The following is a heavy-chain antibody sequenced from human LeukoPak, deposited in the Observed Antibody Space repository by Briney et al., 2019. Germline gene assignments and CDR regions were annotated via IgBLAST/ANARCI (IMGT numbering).Heavy chain of an antibody. V-gene: IGHV1-69*04. CDR2: IIPILGIA. CDR3: ARAEYQLLTGGPWFDP. D-gene: IGHD2-2*01. J-gene: IGHJ5*02. Sequence: SVKVSCKASGYTFTSYDINWVRQAPGQGLEWMGRIIPILGIANYAQKFQGRVTITADKSTSTAYMELSSLRSEDTAVYYCARAEYQLLTGGPWFDPWGQGTLVTVSS. CDR1: GYTFTSYD.